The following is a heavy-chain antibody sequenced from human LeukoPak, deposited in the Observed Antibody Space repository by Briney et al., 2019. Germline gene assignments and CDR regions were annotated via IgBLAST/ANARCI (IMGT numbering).Heavy chain of an antibody. CDR1: GDSISSDDYY. D-gene: IGHD3-16*01. Sequence: SETLSLTCTVSGDSISSDDYYWSWIRQPAGKGLEWIGRFSASGNSNYNPSLKSRLTISADTSKNQFSLKLSSVTAADTAVDYCWRGAIAYYYMDVWGKGTTVTISS. CDR2: FSASGNS. CDR3: WRGAIAYYYMDV. J-gene: IGHJ6*03. V-gene: IGHV4-61*02.